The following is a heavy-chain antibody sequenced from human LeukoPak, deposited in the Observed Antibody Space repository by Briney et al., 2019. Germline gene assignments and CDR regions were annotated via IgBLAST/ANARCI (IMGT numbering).Heavy chain of an antibody. Sequence: PGGSLRLSCAASGFTFSSYAMSWVRRAPGKGLEWVSAISGSGISTYYADSVKGRFTISKDNSRNTLYLQMNSLRPEDTAVYYCAKGNGDYVWYFDYWGQGTLVTVSS. CDR2: ISGSGIST. CDR3: AKGNGDYVWYFDY. V-gene: IGHV3-23*01. CDR1: GFTFSSYA. J-gene: IGHJ4*02. D-gene: IGHD4-17*01.